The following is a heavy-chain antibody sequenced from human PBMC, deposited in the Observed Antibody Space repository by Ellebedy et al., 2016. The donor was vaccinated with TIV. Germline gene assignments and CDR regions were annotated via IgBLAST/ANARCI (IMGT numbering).Heavy chain of an antibody. CDR2: INPSGGST. V-gene: IGHV1-46*01. CDR3: ARMPYSGSYYYYYYYMDV. J-gene: IGHJ6*03. Sequence: ASVKVSCKASGYTFTSYYMHWVRQAPGQGLEWMGIINPSGGSTSYAQKFQGRVTMTRDTSTSTVYMELSSLRSEDTAVYYCARMPYSGSYYYYYYYMDVWGKGTTVTVSS. D-gene: IGHD1-26*01. CDR1: GYTFTSYY.